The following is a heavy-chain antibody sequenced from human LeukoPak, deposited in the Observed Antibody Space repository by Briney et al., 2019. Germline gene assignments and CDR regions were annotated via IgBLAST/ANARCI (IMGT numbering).Heavy chain of an antibody. CDR1: GYTFTSYD. J-gene: IGHJ4*02. CDR3: AREDLSSGYYYFDFDY. CDR2: MNPNSGNT. V-gene: IGHV1-8*02. D-gene: IGHD3-22*01. Sequence: ASVKVSCKASGYTFTSYDINWVRQATGQGLEWMGWMNPNSGNTGYAQKFQGRVTMTRDTSTSTVYMELSSLRSEDTAVYYCAREDLSSGYYYFDFDYWGQGTLVTVSS.